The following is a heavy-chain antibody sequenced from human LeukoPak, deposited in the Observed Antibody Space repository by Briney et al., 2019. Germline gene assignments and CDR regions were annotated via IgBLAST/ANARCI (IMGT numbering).Heavy chain of an antibody. Sequence: DYNPSLKSRVTISVDTSKNQFSLKLSSVTAADTAVYYCARGPSTANYDSSGYYSDEGDYWGQGALVTVSS. J-gene: IGHJ4*02. CDR3: ARGPSTANYDSSGYYSDEGDY. D-gene: IGHD3-22*01. V-gene: IGHV4-34*01.